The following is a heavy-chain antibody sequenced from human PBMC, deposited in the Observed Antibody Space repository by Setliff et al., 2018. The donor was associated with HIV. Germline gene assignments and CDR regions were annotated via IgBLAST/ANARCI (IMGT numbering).Heavy chain of an antibody. V-gene: IGHV1-3*01. CDR1: GYTFTTYA. CDR3: ARDKIIAAAGTPGAFDI. D-gene: IGHD6-13*01. CDR2: INVGKGNT. J-gene: IGHJ3*02. Sequence: ASVKVSCKASGYTFTTYAIHWVRQAPGQSLEWMGWINVGKGNTKYSQVRDRVTMTRDTSISTAYMELSRLRSDDTAVYYCARDKIIAAAGTPGAFDIWGQGTMVTVSS.